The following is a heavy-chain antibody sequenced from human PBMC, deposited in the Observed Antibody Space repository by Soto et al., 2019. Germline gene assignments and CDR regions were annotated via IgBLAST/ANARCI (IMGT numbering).Heavy chain of an antibody. V-gene: IGHV3-49*03. D-gene: IGHD3-10*01. CDR2: IRARASGGTT. Sequence: EVQVVESGGGFIQPGRSLTLSCTVSGFTVGDYGMNWLRQSPGKGLEWVGFIRARASGGTTEYAASVKGRFTISRDDSKGIVYLQMDSLRFEDTAVCYCNRWASDVSFSRHWGQGTLVAVSS. CDR1: GFTVGDYG. CDR3: NRWASDVSFSRH. J-gene: IGHJ4*02.